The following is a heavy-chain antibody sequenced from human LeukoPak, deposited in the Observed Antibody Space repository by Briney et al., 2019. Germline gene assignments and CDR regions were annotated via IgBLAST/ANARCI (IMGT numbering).Heavy chain of an antibody. Sequence: GGSLRLSCAASGFTFSSYAMHWVRQAPGKGLEWVAVISYDGSNKYYADSVKGRFTISRDNSKNTLYLQMNSLRAEDTAVYYCARAYSSSWGPPGYWGQGTLVTVSS. CDR3: ARAYSSSWGPPGY. CDR1: GFTFSSYA. J-gene: IGHJ4*02. V-gene: IGHV3-30-3*01. CDR2: ISYDGSNK. D-gene: IGHD6-13*01.